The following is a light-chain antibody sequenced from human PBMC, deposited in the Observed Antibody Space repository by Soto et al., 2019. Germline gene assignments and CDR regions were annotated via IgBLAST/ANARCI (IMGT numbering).Light chain of an antibody. CDR3: QSFDKYLSAVV. J-gene: IGLJ2*01. Sequence: QSALTQPASVSGSPGQSITISCTGTSSDIGTYNFVSWYQQHPGKVPKLIIYEVSSRPSGVSDRFSGSKSGNTASLTISGLQAEDEAEYYCQSFDKYLSAVVFGGGTKLTVL. V-gene: IGLV2-14*01. CDR1: SSDIGTYNF. CDR2: EVS.